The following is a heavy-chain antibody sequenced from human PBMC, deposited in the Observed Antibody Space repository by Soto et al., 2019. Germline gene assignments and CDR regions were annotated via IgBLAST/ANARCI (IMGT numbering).Heavy chain of an antibody. CDR3: AKDLDTMIVVVITFFDY. J-gene: IGHJ4*02. CDR1: GFTFSSYG. Sequence: QVQLVESGGGVVQPGRSLRLSCAASGFTFSSYGMHWVRQAPGKGLEWVAVISYDGSNKYYADSVKGRFTISRDNSKNTLYLQMNSLRAEDTAVYYCAKDLDTMIVVVITFFDYWGQGTLVTVSS. V-gene: IGHV3-30*18. D-gene: IGHD3-22*01. CDR2: ISYDGSNK.